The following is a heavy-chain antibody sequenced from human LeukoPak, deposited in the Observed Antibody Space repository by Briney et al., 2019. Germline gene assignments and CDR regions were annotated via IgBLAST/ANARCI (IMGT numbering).Heavy chain of an antibody. CDR2: IKQDESEK. CDR3: ARPRWLQFGPHDS. D-gene: IGHD5-24*01. Sequence: GGSLRLSCAASGFTFSSYAMSWVRQAPGKGLEWVANIKQDESEKYYVDSVKGRFTISRDDAKNSLYLQMNSLRAEDTAVYYCARPRWLQFGPHDSWGQGTLVTVSS. V-gene: IGHV3-7*01. CDR1: GFTFSSYA. J-gene: IGHJ4*02.